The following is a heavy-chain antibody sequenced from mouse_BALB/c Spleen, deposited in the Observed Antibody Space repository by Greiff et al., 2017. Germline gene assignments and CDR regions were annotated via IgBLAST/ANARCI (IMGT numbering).Heavy chain of an antibody. D-gene: IGHD4-1*01. V-gene: IGHV3-2*02. CDR3: ARDLTGN. J-gene: IGHJ2*01. CDR1: GYSITSDYA. CDR2: ISYSGST. Sequence: EVKLMESGPGLVKPSQSLSLTCTVTGYSITSDYAWNWIRQFPGNKLEWMGYISYSGSTSYNPSLKSRISITRDTSKNQFFLQLNSVTTEDTATYYCARDLTGNWGQGTTLTVSS.